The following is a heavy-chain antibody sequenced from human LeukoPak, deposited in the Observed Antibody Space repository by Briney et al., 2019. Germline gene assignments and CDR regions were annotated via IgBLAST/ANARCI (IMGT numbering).Heavy chain of an antibody. CDR3: ARDGAPSLGISDY. J-gene: IGHJ4*02. CDR1: GYSISSGYY. D-gene: IGHD7-27*01. CDR2: TYHSGST. V-gene: IGHV4-38-2*02. Sequence: SETLSLTCAVSGYSISSGYYWGWIRQPPGKGLEWIGSTYHSGSTYYNPSLKSRVTISVDTSKNQFSLKLSSVTAADTAVYYCARDGAPSLGISDYWGQGTLVTVSS.